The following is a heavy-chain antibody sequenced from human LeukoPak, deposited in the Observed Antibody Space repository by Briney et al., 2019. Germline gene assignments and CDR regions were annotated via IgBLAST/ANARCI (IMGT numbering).Heavy chain of an antibody. D-gene: IGHD2-15*01. V-gene: IGHV4-59*08. Sequence: SETLSLTCTVTGGFISGYHWNWIRQSPGKGLEWIANIFYTGNADYNPSLKSRVTISLDTSKNEISLILSSVTAADTAVYYCARKTYCSGGRCYGENWFDPWGQGTLVTVSS. CDR2: IFYTGNA. CDR3: ARKTYCSGGRCYGENWFDP. CDR1: GGFISGYH. J-gene: IGHJ5*02.